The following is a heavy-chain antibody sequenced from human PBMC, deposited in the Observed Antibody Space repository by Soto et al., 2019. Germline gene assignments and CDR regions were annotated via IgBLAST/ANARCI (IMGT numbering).Heavy chain of an antibody. V-gene: IGHV4-30-2*01. CDR1: GCSISSGGYS. Sequence: PSETLSLTCSVSGCSISSGGYSWSWIRQPPGKGLEWIGYIYQSGSTYYNPSLKSRVTISVDRSRNQFSLKLSSVTAADTAVYFCATQSYSNSGAYYYYGIDVWGQGTTVTVSS. D-gene: IGHD4-4*01. J-gene: IGHJ6*02. CDR3: ATQSYSNSGAYYYYGIDV. CDR2: IYQSGST.